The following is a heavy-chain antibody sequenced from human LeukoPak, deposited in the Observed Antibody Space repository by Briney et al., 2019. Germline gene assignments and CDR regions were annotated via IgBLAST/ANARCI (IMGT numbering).Heavy chain of an antibody. D-gene: IGHD1-26*01. CDR2: IYYSGST. Sequence: SETLSLTCTVSGGSISSYYWSWIRQPPGKGLEWIGYIYYSGSTNYNPSLKSRVTISVDTSKNQFSLKLSSVTAADTAVYYCARDGHSGSYPNWFDPWGQGTLVTVSS. V-gene: IGHV4-59*12. CDR1: GGSISSYY. J-gene: IGHJ5*02. CDR3: ARDGHSGSYPNWFDP.